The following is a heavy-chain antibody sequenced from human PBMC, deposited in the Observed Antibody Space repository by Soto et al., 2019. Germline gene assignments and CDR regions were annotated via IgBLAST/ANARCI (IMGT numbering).Heavy chain of an antibody. CDR3: ARDMAAGTSYFDY. J-gene: IGHJ4*02. V-gene: IGHV3-33*01. Sequence: GGSLRLSCAASGFRFSSHGMHWVRQAPGKGLEWVAIIWYDGNNKYYADSVKGRFTISRDNSKNTLYLQMNSLRAEDTAVYYCARDMAAGTSYFDYWGQGLVVTVSS. CDR1: GFRFSSHG. CDR2: IWYDGNNK. D-gene: IGHD6-13*01.